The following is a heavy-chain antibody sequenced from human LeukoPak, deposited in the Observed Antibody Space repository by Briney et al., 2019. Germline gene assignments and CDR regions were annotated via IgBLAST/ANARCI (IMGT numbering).Heavy chain of an antibody. J-gene: IGHJ4*02. CDR3: AKRDAYFDF. CDR2: SKSKAHGGTT. V-gene: IGHV3-15*01. Sequence: GGSQRLSCPASGFGFTNAWMSWVRHAPGKGLEWVGRSKSKAHGGTTDYATPVKGRFTISRDDSKNTLYLQMNSLKTEDAAVYYCAKRDAYFDFWGQGTLVTVST. CDR1: GFGFTNAW.